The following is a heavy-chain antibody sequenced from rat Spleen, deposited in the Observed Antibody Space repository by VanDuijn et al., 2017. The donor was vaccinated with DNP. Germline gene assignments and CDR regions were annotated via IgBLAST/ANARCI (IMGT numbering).Heavy chain of an antibody. V-gene: IGHV2-41*01. D-gene: IGHD5-1*01. CDR3: ARDRLGTMDA. J-gene: IGHJ4*01. CDR1: GFSLTSNS. CDR2: IWNTGGT. Sequence: QVQLKESGPGLVQPSQTLSLTCTVSGFSLTSNSVHWIRQPPGKGLEWMGVIWNTGGTQYNSALKTRLSISKDTSKSQVFLKMNSLQTEDTATYYCARDRLGTMDAWGQGTSVTVSS.